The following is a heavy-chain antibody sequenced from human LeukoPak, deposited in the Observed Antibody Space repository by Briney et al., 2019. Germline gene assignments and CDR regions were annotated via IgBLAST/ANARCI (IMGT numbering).Heavy chain of an antibody. J-gene: IGHJ3*02. Sequence: SETLSLTCTVSGGSISGGTYYWSWIRQPAGKGLEWIGRIDTYGSTKYNPSLKSRVTISVDTSKNQFSLRLSSVTAADTAVYYCARDSGGDSIFDIWGQGTMVTVSS. V-gene: IGHV4-61*02. CDR1: GGSISGGTYY. CDR2: IDTYGST. D-gene: IGHD2-21*02. CDR3: ARDSGGDSIFDI.